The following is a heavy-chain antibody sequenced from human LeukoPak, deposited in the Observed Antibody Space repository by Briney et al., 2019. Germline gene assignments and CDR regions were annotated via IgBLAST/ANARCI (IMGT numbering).Heavy chain of an antibody. D-gene: IGHD6-19*01. V-gene: IGHV1-2*02. Sequence: ASVKVSCKASGYTFTGYYMHWVRQAPGQGLEWMGWINPNSGGTNYAQRFQGRVTMTRDTSISTAYMELSRLRSDDTAVYYCARVSDSSGWPNYYYYMDVWGKGTTVTISS. CDR1: GYTFTGYY. J-gene: IGHJ6*03. CDR3: ARVSDSSGWPNYYYYMDV. CDR2: INPNSGGT.